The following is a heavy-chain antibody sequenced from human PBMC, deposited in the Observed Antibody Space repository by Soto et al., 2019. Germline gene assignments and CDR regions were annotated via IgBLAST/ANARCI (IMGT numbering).Heavy chain of an antibody. CDR2: IYYSGST. CDR1: VGSISSGGYY. J-gene: IGHJ4*02. V-gene: IGHV4-31*03. Sequence: SETLSLTCTFSVGSISSGGYYCSWIRQHPWKGLEWIGYIYYSGSTYYNPSLKSRVTISVDTSKNQFSLKLSSVTAADTAVYYCARAPPYYDFWSGYHGLFEYWGQGTRVIVSS. D-gene: IGHD3-3*01. CDR3: ARAPPYYDFWSGYHGLFEY.